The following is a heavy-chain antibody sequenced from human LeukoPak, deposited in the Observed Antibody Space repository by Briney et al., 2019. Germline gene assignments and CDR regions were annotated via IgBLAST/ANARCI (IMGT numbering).Heavy chain of an antibody. CDR3: ARASIVGVAFDY. Sequence: GGSLRLSCAASGFTFSSYAMNWVRQAPGKGLEWVSYISSSSRTIHYADSVKGRFTISRDNAKNSLYLQMNSLRDEDTAVYYCARASIVGVAFDYWGQGTLVTVSS. CDR1: GFTFSSYA. V-gene: IGHV3-48*02. D-gene: IGHD1-26*01. CDR2: ISSSSRTI. J-gene: IGHJ4*02.